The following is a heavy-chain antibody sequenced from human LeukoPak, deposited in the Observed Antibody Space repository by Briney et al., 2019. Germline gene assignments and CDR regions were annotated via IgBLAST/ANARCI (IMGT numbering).Heavy chain of an antibody. D-gene: IGHD4-17*01. CDR1: GGTFSSYA. Sequence: GASVKVSCKASGGTFSSYAISWVRQAHGQGLEWMGGIIPIFGTANYAQKFQGRVTITADESTSTAYMELSSLRSEDTAVYYCARDGPYGDRTFDYWGQGTLVTVSS. CDR2: IIPIFGTA. CDR3: ARDGPYGDRTFDY. J-gene: IGHJ4*02. V-gene: IGHV1-69*13.